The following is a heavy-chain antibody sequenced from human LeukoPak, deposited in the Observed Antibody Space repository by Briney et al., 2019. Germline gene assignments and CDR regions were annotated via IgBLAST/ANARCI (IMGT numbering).Heavy chain of an antibody. J-gene: IGHJ5*02. CDR3: AREWWLVGERAGFDP. V-gene: IGHV3-7*03. Sequence: GGSLRLSCAASGFTFSTYLMSWVRQAPGKGLEWVANIKQDGSEKYYVDSVKGRFTISRDNARHSLYLQMNSLRVDDTAVYYCAREWWLVGERAGFDPWGQGTLVTVSS. D-gene: IGHD6-19*01. CDR2: IKQDGSEK. CDR1: GFTFSTYL.